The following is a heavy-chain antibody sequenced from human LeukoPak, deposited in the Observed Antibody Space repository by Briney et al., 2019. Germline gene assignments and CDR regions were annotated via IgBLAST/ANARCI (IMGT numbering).Heavy chain of an antibody. Sequence: ASVKVSCKASGYTFTSYGISWVRQAPAQGLEWMGWISAYNGNTNYAQKLQGRVTMTTDTSTSTAYMELRSLRSDDTAVYYCARDLVVVPAARLATNYYGMDVWGQGTTVTVSS. CDR1: GYTFTSYG. J-gene: IGHJ6*02. V-gene: IGHV1-18*01. CDR2: ISAYNGNT. D-gene: IGHD2-2*01. CDR3: ARDLVVVPAARLATNYYGMDV.